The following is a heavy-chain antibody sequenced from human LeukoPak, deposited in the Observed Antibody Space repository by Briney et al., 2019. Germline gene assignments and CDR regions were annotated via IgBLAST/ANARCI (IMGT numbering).Heavy chain of an antibody. CDR2: ISWNSGSI. Sequence: GRSLRLSCAASGFTFDDYAMHWVRQAPGKGLEWVSGISWNSGSIGYADSVKGRFTISRDNAKNSLYLQMNSLRAEDTALYYCANSIAAAGGYYYGMDVWGQGTTVTV. CDR1: GFTFDDYA. V-gene: IGHV3-9*01. CDR3: ANSIAAAGGYYYGMDV. D-gene: IGHD6-13*01. J-gene: IGHJ6*02.